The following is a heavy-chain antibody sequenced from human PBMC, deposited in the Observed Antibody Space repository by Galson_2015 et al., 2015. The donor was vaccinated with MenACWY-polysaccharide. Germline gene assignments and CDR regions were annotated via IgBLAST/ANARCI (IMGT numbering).Heavy chain of an antibody. CDR2: SRSKANSYAT. V-gene: IGHV3-73*01. Sequence: SLRLCCAASGSTCSGSAMHWVRRASGKGLARVGHSRSKANSYATAYATSVKGRFTISRDDSKNTAYLQMNSLRTEDTAVYYCTGIVPGTNSFDYWGPGTLVTVSS. J-gene: IGHJ4*02. CDR3: TGIVPGTNSFDY. D-gene: IGHD2-2*01. CDR1: GSTCSGSA.